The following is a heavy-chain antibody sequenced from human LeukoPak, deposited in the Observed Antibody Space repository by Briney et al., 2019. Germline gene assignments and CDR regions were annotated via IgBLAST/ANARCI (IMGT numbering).Heavy chain of an antibody. CDR3: AKALRSTLVTPFDS. CDR2: ISWDGSGS. V-gene: IGHV3-43D*03. CDR1: GFTFENYA. Sequence: GGSLRLSCAASGFTFENYAMHWVRQPPGKCLEWLSLISWDGSGSYYEDSVKGRFTISRDNTKKYVYLQMNSLTVEDTALYYCAKALRSTLVTPFDSWGQGTLVTVSS. J-gene: IGHJ4*02. D-gene: IGHD2-21*02.